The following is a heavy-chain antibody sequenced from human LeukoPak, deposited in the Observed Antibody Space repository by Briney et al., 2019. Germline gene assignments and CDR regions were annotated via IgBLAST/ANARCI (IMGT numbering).Heavy chain of an antibody. J-gene: IGHJ4*02. CDR1: GGSISSYN. D-gene: IGHD6-19*01. CDR3: ARHGAVAGIQPWGPPLDIDY. CDR2: IYYSGST. Sequence: KPSETLSLTCTVSGGSISSYNWSWIRQPPGKGLEWIGNIYYSGSTNYNPSLKSRVTISEDTSKNQFSLKLSSVTAADTAVYYCARHGAVAGIQPWGPPLDIDYWGQGTLVTVSS. V-gene: IGHV4-59*08.